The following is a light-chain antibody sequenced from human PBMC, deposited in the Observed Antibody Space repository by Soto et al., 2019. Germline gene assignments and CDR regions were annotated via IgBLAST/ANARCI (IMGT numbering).Light chain of an antibody. J-gene: IGLJ1*01. CDR1: SSDVGSYNL. CDR3: CSYAGRTTYV. Sequence: QSVLAQPASVSGSPGQSITISCTGTSSDVGSYNLVSWYQQQPGNAPKLMIYEGDKRPSGVSNRLSGSKSGNTASLTISGLQAEDEADYYCCSYAGRTTYVFGTGTKVTVL. CDR2: EGD. V-gene: IGLV2-23*01.